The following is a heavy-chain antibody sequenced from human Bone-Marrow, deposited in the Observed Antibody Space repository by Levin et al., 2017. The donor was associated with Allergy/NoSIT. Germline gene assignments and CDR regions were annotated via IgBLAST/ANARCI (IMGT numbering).Heavy chain of an antibody. J-gene: IGHJ6*02. D-gene: IGHD3-10*01. CDR2: ISGSGGST. CDR3: AKDLDHQRLLWFGELLYYYYGMDV. CDR1: GFTFSSYA. Sequence: AGGSLRLSCAASGFTFSSYAMSWVRQAPGKGLEWVSAISGSGGSTYYADSVKGRFTISRDNSKNTLYLQMNSLRAEDTAVYYCAKDLDHQRLLWFGELLYYYYGMDVWGQGTTVTVSS. V-gene: IGHV3-23*01.